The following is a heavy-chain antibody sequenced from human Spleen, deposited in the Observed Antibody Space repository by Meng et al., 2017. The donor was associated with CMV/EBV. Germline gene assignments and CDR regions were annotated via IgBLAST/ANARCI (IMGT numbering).Heavy chain of an antibody. D-gene: IGHD6-13*01. CDR1: GFILSDYT. CDR3: TRGLQLVDY. J-gene: IGHJ4*02. Sequence: GESLKISCAASGFILSDYTMSWVRQAPGKGLEWISAISGIVNNTYYADSVKGRFTISRDNSRNTLYLQMNSLRVEDTAVYYCTRGLQLVDYWGQGTVVTVSS. CDR2: ISGIVNNT. V-gene: IGHV3-23*01.